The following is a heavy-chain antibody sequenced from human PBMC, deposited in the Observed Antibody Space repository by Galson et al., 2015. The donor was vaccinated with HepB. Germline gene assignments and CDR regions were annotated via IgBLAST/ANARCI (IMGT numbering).Heavy chain of an antibody. D-gene: IGHD1-1*01. CDR3: AREPNWNDAFDY. V-gene: IGHV4-4*02. CDR1: GFTFSSYW. CDR2: IYHSGST. Sequence: SLRLSCAASGFTFSSYWMSRVRQPPGKGLEWIGEIYHSGSTNYNPSLKSRVTISVDKSKNQFSLKLSSVTAADTAVYYCAREPNWNDAFDYWGQGTLVTVSS. J-gene: IGHJ4*02.